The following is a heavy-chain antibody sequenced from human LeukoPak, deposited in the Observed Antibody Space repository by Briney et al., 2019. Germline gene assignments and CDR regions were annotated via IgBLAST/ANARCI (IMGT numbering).Heavy chain of an antibody. D-gene: IGHD5-12*01. J-gene: IGHJ4*02. CDR2: IYYSGST. CDR1: GGSISSYY. V-gene: IGHV4-59*12. Sequence: SETLSLTCTVSGGSISSYYWSWIRQPPGKGLEWIGYIYYSGSTNYNPSLKSRVTISVDTSKNQFSLKLSSVTAADTAVYYCARDNRREGDRWITEWGQGTLVTVSS. CDR3: ARDNRREGDRWITE.